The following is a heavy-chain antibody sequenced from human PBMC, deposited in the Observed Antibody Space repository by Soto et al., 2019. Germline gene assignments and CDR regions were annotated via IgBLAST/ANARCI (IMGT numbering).Heavy chain of an antibody. V-gene: IGHV4-59*01. D-gene: IGHD4-17*01. CDR1: GGSISSYY. CDR2: IYYSGST. J-gene: IGHJ5*02. Sequence: SETLSLTCTVSGGSISSYYWSWIRQPPGKGLEWIGYIYYSGSTNYNPSLKSRVTISVDTSKNQFSLKLSSVTAADTAVYYCARLPRRYNWFDPWGQGTLVTVSS. CDR3: ARLPRRYNWFDP.